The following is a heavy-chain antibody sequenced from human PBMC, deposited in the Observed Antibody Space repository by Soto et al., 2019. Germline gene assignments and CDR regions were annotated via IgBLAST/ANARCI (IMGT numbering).Heavy chain of an antibody. V-gene: IGHV5-51*01. CDR3: ARQGYSGYDAYYYYGMDV. Sequence: GESLKISCKGSGYSFTSYWIGWVRQMPGKGLEWMGIIYPGDSDTRYSPSFQGQVTISADKSISTAYLQWSSLKASDTAMYYCARQGYSGYDAYYYYGMDVWGQGTTVTVS. J-gene: IGHJ6*02. CDR2: IYPGDSDT. D-gene: IGHD5-12*01. CDR1: GYSFTSYW.